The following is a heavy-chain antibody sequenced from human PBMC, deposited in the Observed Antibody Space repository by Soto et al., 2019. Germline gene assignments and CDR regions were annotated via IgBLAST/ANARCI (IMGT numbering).Heavy chain of an antibody. D-gene: IGHD3-3*01. J-gene: IGHJ6*02. CDR3: ARITIFGVVTIYGMDV. Sequence: PGESLKISCNGSVDSFTIYWIGWVRQMPGKGLEWMGIIYPGDSDTGYSPSFQGQVTISADKSISTAYLQWSSLEASDTAMYYCARITIFGVVTIYGMDVWGQGTTVTVSS. V-gene: IGHV5-51*01. CDR1: VDSFTIYW. CDR2: IYPGDSDT.